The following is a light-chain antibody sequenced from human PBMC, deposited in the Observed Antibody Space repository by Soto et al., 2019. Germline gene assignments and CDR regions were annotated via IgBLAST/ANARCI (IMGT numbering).Light chain of an antibody. CDR1: QSISNW. J-gene: IGKJ4*01. Sequence: DIQMTQSPSSLSASVGDRVTFTCRASQSISNWLAWYQQKPGKAPKLLIYKASTLESGVPSSFSGSGSGTEFTLTISSLQADDFAIYYCQQYNGYRLAFGGGTKVEIK. V-gene: IGKV1-5*03. CDR3: QQYNGYRLA. CDR2: KAS.